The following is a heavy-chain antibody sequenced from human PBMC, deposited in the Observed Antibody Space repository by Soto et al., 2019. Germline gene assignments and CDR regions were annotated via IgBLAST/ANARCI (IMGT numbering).Heavy chain of an antibody. CDR3: AKDRYDILTGYPIQYGMDV. CDR1: GFTFSSYA. J-gene: IGHJ6*02. D-gene: IGHD3-9*01. V-gene: IGHV3-23*01. Sequence: GGSLRLSCAASGFTFSSYAMSWVRQAPGKGLEWVSSFSGSGDNTDYADSVKGRFTISRDNSKNTLYMQMNSLRAEDTAVYYCAKDRYDILTGYPIQYGMDVWGQGTTVTAP. CDR2: FSGSGDNT.